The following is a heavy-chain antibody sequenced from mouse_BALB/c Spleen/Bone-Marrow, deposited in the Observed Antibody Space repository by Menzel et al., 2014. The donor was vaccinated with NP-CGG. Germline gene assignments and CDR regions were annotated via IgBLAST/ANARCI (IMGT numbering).Heavy chain of an antibody. CDR2: IDPANGNT. Sequence: EVQGVESGAELVKPGASVMLSCTASGFNIKDTYMHWVKQRPEQGLEWIGRIDPANGNTKYDPKFQGKATVTADTSSNTAYLQLSSLTSEDTAVYYCARWDYRYDYWGQGTTLTVSS. CDR1: GFNIKDTY. D-gene: IGHD2-14*01. CDR3: ARWDYRYDY. J-gene: IGHJ2*01. V-gene: IGHV14-3*02.